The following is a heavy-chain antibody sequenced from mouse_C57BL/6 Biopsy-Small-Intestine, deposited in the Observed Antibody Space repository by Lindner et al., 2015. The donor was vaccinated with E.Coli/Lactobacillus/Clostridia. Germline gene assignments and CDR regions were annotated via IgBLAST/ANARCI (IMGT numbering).Heavy chain of an antibody. CDR3: ARGGAFSNFRYFDV. Sequence: VQLQESGPELVKPGASVKISCKASGYAFSRTWMNWVKQRPGKALEWIGRIDPGDGDIHYNGVFKGKATLTADKSSNTAYLQLSSLTSEDSAVYFCARGGAFSNFRYFDVWGAGTTVTVSS. V-gene: IGHV1-82*01. D-gene: IGHD2-5*01. CDR1: GYAFSRTW. CDR2: IDPGDGDI. J-gene: IGHJ1*01.